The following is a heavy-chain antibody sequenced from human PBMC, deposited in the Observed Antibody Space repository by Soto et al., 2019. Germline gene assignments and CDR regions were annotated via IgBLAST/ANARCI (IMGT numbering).Heavy chain of an antibody. Sequence: SATRSLTCTVSGVSISSGDYYWSWIRQPAGKGLEWIGRIYTSGSTNYNPSLKSRVTMSVDTSKNQFSLKLSSVTAADTAVYYCARMSGYYYYYGMDVWGQGTTVTVSS. V-gene: IGHV4-61*02. CDR3: ARMSGYYYYYGMDV. CDR1: GVSISSGDYY. CDR2: IYTSGST. J-gene: IGHJ6*02. D-gene: IGHD6-25*01.